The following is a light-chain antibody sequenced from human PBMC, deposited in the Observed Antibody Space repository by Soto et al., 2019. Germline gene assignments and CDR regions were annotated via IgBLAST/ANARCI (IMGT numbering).Light chain of an antibody. V-gene: IGKV1-27*01. CDR3: QQYDSAPWT. J-gene: IGKJ1*01. Sequence: DIEMTQSPSSLSASVGDRVTITCRASQGISNYVAWYQQRPGKVPKLLIYAASTLQSGVPSRFSGSGSGTDFTLTISSLQPEDGASYYCQQYDSAPWTFGQGTEVEIK. CDR2: AAS. CDR1: QGISNY.